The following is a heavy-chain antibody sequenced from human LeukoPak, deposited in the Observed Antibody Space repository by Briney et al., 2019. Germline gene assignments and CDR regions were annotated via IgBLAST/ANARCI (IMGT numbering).Heavy chain of an antibody. CDR1: GFTFSSYW. D-gene: IGHD2-15*01. Sequence: GESLRLSCAASGFTFSSYWMHWVRQAPGKGLVWVSRINSDGSSTSYADSVKGRFTISRDNAKNTLYLQMNSLRAEDTAVYYCARAEFCSGGSCHNYWGQGTLVTVSS. V-gene: IGHV3-74*01. CDR3: ARAEFCSGGSCHNY. J-gene: IGHJ4*02. CDR2: INSDGSST.